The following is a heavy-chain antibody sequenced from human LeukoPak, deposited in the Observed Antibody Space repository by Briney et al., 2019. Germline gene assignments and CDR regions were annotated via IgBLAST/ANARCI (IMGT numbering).Heavy chain of an antibody. V-gene: IGHV3-11*01. J-gene: IGHJ4*02. Sequence: GGSLRLSCAASGFTFSDYYMSWIRQAPGKGLEWVSYISSSGSTIYYADPVKGRFTISRDNAKNSLYPQMNSLRAEDTAVYYCARDKYSYGLDYWGQGTLVTVSS. CDR1: GFTFSDYY. CDR2: ISSSGSTI. D-gene: IGHD5-18*01. CDR3: ARDKYSYGLDY.